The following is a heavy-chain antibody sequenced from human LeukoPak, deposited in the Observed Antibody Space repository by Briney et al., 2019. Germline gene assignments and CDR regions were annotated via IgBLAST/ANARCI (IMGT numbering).Heavy chain of an antibody. CDR1: GGSISSYY. Sequence: SETLSLTCTVSGGSISSYYWSWIRQPPGKGLEWIGYIYYSGSTYYNPSLKSRVTISVDTSKNQFSLKLSSVTAADTAVYYCARDLVAGHSSSSPNWGQGTLVTVSS. CDR3: ARDLVAGHSSSSPN. V-gene: IGHV4-59*06. D-gene: IGHD6-6*01. CDR2: IYYSGST. J-gene: IGHJ4*02.